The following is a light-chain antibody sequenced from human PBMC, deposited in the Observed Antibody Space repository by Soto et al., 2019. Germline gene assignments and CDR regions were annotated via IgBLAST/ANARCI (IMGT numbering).Light chain of an antibody. J-gene: IGKJ4*01. V-gene: IGKV1D-12*01. CDR1: QGIRNS. CDR3: QQTYDLLLT. Sequence: DIQMTQSPSIVSASVGDTVTITCRASQGIRNSLVWYQQKPGKAPQVVISGASPLQSAVPLWFRRSGSGTDFSLSISSLQAENYATYVRQQTYDLLLTFGGGNRVDIK. CDR2: GAS.